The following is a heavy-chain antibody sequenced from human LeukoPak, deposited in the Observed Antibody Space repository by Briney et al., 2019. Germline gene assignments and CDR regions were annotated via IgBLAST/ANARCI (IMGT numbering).Heavy chain of an antibody. CDR1: GFTFSSYG. CDR2: ISYDGSNK. V-gene: IGHV3-30*03. CDR3: ARGSPIWSTLLDY. J-gene: IGHJ4*02. D-gene: IGHD2-2*01. Sequence: GGSLRLSCAASGFTFSSYGMHWVRQAPGKGLEWVAVISYDGSNKYYADSVKGRFTISRDNSKNTLCLQMNSLRAEDTAVYYCARGSPIWSTLLDYWGQGTLVTVSS.